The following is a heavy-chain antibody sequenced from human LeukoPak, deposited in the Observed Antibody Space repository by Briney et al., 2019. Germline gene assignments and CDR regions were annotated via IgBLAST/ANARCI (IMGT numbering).Heavy chain of an antibody. CDR3: AKVMGATPYYFDY. J-gene: IGHJ4*02. CDR1: GFTFSSYG. CDR2: ISGSGGST. D-gene: IGHD1-26*01. Sequence: GGSLRLSCAASGFTFSSYGMSWVRQAPGKGLEWVSAISGSGGSTYYADSVKGRFTISRDNSKNTLYLQMNSLRAEDTAVYYCAKVMGATPYYFDYWGQGTLVTVSS. V-gene: IGHV3-23*01.